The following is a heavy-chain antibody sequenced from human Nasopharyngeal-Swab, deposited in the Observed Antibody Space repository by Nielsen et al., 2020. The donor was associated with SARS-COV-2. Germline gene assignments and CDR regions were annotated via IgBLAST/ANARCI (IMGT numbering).Heavy chain of an antibody. CDR2: INPGSGGT. V-gene: IGHV1-46*02. CDR3: ARRGRCSGSNCDIDV. CDR1: GYTFHNYY. J-gene: IGHJ6*04. D-gene: IGHD2-15*01. Sequence: ASVKVSCKASGYTFHNYYIHWVRQAPGQGLEWMGMINPGSGGTTYAQKFQGRVTMTRDTSTSTVFMDLSSLRSEDTAVYYCARRGRCSGSNCDIDVWGKGTTVTVSS.